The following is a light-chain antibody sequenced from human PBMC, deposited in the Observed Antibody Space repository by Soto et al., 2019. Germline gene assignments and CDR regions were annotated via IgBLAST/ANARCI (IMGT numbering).Light chain of an antibody. J-gene: IGLJ3*02. V-gene: IGLV2-14*01. CDR3: CSYAPGSSLV. CDR2: EVT. Sequence: QSALTQPASVSGSPGQSITISCTGTSGDIGSYTYVSWYQQYPGKAPKLLISEVTNRPSGVSNRFSGSKSGNTASLNISGLQAEDEAYYSCCSYAPGSSLVFGGGTKLTVL. CDR1: SGDIGSYTY.